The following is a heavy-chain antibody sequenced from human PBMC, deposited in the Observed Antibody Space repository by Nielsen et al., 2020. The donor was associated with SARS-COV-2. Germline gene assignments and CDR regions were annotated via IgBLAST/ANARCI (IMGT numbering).Heavy chain of an antibody. J-gene: IGHJ3*02. Sequence: GESLKISCKGSGYSFTSHWINWVRKMPGKGLEWMGRIDPSDSYTNYSPSFQGHVSISADKSISTAYLQWNSLKASDTAMYYCGRHLSVVHKGLEIWGQGTMVTVSS. CDR1: GYSFTSHW. D-gene: IGHD1-1*01. CDR2: IDPSDSYT. V-gene: IGHV5-10-1*01. CDR3: GRHLSVVHKGLEI.